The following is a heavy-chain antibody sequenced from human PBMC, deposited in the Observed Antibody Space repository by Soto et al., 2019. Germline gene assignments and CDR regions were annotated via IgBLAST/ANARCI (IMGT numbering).Heavy chain of an antibody. Sequence: QVHLVQSGAEVKKPGASVKVSCKGSGYAFTTYGITWVRQAPGKGLAWMGWISAHNGNTNYAQKLQGRVTVTRDTSTSTAYMELRSLRSDDTAVYYCARGRYGDYWGQGALVTVSS. CDR1: GYAFTTYG. CDR3: ARGRYGDY. J-gene: IGHJ4*02. V-gene: IGHV1-18*01. D-gene: IGHD1-1*01. CDR2: ISAHNGNT.